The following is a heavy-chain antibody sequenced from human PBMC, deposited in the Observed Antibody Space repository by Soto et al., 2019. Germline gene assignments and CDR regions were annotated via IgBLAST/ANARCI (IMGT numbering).Heavy chain of an antibody. CDR2: ISYDGSNK. Sequence: QVQLVESGGGVVQPGRSLRLSCAASGFTFSSYAMHWVRQAPGKGLEWVAVISYDGSNKYYADSVKGRFTISRDNSKNTLYLQMNSLRAEDTAVYYCARVLHIVVVTAYPDYWGQGTLVTVSS. V-gene: IGHV3-30-3*01. D-gene: IGHD2-21*02. CDR3: ARVLHIVVVTAYPDY. J-gene: IGHJ4*02. CDR1: GFTFSSYA.